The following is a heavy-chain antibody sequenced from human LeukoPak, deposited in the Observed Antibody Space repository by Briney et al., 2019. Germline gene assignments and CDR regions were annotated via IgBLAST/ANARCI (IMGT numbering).Heavy chain of an antibody. CDR3: ARAAGYCSVGSCNWFDP. J-gene: IGHJ5*02. V-gene: IGHV1-2*02. CDR1: GYSFTSYY. CDR2: INPNSGGT. Sequence: GASVKVSCKASGYSFTSYYLHWVRQAPRQGLEWMGWINPNSGGTNYAQKFQGRVTMTRDTSISTAYMELSRLRSDDTAVYYCARAAGYCSVGSCNWFDPWGQGTLVTVSS. D-gene: IGHD2-15*01.